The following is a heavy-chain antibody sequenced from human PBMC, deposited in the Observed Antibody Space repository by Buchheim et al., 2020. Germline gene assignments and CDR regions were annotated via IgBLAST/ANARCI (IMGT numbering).Heavy chain of an antibody. CDR2: ISSSSSYI. Sequence: EVQLVESGGGLVKPGGSLRLSCAASGFTFSSYSMNWVRQAPGKGLEWVSSISSSSSYIYYADSVKGRFTISRDNAKNSLYLQMNSLRAEDTAVYYCARASIVGATRPIPSEFDYWGQGTL. D-gene: IGHD1-26*01. J-gene: IGHJ4*02. CDR3: ARASIVGATRPIPSEFDY. CDR1: GFTFSSYS. V-gene: IGHV3-21*01.